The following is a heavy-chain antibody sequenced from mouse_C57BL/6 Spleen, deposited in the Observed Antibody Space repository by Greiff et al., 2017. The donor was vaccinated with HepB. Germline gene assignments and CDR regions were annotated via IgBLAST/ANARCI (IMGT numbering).Heavy chain of an antibody. J-gene: IGHJ4*01. D-gene: IGHD2-5*01. V-gene: IGHV1-82*01. CDR2: IYPGDGST. CDR1: GYAFSSSW. CDR3: VGYYSNRGAMDY. Sequence: QVQLQQSGPELVKPGASVKISCKASGYAFSSSWMTWVKQRPGQGLEWIGRIYPGDGSTNYNGKFKGKATLTVDTSSSTAYMQLSSLTSEDSAVYFCVGYYSNRGAMDYWGQGTSVTVSS.